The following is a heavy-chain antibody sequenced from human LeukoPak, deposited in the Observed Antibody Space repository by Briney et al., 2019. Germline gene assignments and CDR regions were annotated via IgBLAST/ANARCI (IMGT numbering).Heavy chain of an antibody. D-gene: IGHD6-6*01. CDR1: GGTFSSYA. Sequence: SVKVSCTASGGTFSSYAISWVRQAPGQGLEWMGRIIPIFGTANYAQKFQGRVTITTDESTSTAYMELSSLTSEDTAVYYCAREYSSSYYFDYWGQGTLVTVSS. CDR2: IIPIFGTA. V-gene: IGHV1-69*05. CDR3: AREYSSSYYFDY. J-gene: IGHJ4*02.